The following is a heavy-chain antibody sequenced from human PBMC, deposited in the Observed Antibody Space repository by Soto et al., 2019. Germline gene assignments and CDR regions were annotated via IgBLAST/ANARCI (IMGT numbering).Heavy chain of an antibody. CDR3: ARAALYDILTGYYPPAFDY. Sequence: NPSETLSLTCAVYGGSFSGYYWSWIRQPPGKGLEWIGEINHSGSTNYNPSLKSRVTISVDTSKNQFSLKLSSVTAADTAVYYCARAALYDILTGYYPPAFDYWGQGTLVTVSS. J-gene: IGHJ4*02. V-gene: IGHV4-34*01. CDR2: INHSGST. D-gene: IGHD3-9*01. CDR1: GGSFSGYY.